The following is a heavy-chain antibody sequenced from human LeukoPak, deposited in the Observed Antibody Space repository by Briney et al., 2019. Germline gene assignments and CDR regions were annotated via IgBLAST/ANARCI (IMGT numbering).Heavy chain of an antibody. CDR2: IKGDGSIT. D-gene: IGHD3-10*01. V-gene: IGHV3-74*01. Sequence: GGSLRLSCAASGFTLSTYWVYWVRQAPGKGLVWVSRIKGDGSITTYADSVKGRFTISRDNARNTVFLQMNSLRAEDTAVYYCARGRAGNYYNHNDYWGQGTLVTVSS. CDR1: GFTLSTYW. CDR3: ARGRAGNYYNHNDY. J-gene: IGHJ4*02.